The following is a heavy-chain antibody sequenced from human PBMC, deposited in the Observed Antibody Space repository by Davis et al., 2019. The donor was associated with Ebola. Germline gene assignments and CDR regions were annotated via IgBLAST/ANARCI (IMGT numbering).Heavy chain of an antibody. D-gene: IGHD6-13*01. CDR2: IIPILGIA. J-gene: IGHJ6*02. CDR1: GYTFTSYG. V-gene: IGHV1-69*04. CDR3: AKDTGSSSWYDYYGMDV. Sequence: AASVKVSCKASGYTFTSYGISWVRQAPGQGLEWMGRIIPILGIANYAQKFQGRVTITADKSTSTAYMELSSLRSEDTAVYYCAKDTGSSSWYDYYGMDVWGQGTTVTVSS.